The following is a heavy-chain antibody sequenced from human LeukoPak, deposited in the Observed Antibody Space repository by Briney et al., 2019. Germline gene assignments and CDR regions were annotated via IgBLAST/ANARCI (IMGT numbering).Heavy chain of an antibody. CDR2: IKEDGSEE. J-gene: IGHJ4*02. D-gene: IGHD5-18*01. Sequence: GGSLRLSCGASRFTFSNYWMSWVRQAPGKGLEWVANIKEDGSEEYYVDSVRGRFTISRDNAKNSLYLQMNRPRVEDTAIYYCARGDTAMAGLDYWGQGTLVTVSS. CDR3: ARGDTAMAGLDY. CDR1: RFTFSNYW. V-gene: IGHV3-7*03.